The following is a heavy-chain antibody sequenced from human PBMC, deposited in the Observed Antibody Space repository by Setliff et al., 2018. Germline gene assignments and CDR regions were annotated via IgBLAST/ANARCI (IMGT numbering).Heavy chain of an antibody. J-gene: IGHJ4*02. D-gene: IGHD3-10*01. CDR1: GNTLTHLS. CDR2: FDPEEGER. V-gene: IGHV1-24*01. CDR3: AIDSVVRGFINGDSFDY. Sequence: ASVNVSCKVSGNTLTHLSIHWVRQAPGEGFEWIGGFDPEEGERIYAPRLQGRVTMTEGTSSDTAYMELSSLRPEDTAVYYCAIDSVVRGFINGDSFDYWGQGTLVTSPQ.